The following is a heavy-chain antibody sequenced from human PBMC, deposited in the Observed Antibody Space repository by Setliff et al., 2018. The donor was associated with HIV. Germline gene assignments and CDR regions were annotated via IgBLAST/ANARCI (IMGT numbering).Heavy chain of an antibody. CDR2: IYASGST. D-gene: IGHD3-22*01. V-gene: IGHV4-4*09. Sequence: SETLSLTCNVSDDSFSTNYWSWVRQPPGKGLEWIGYIYASGSTNYNPSLKSLVTISIDTSKNQFSLWLRSVTAADTAVYYCARGTYYYDNPQYYYYYMDVWGKGTTVTVS. J-gene: IGHJ6*03. CDR3: ARGTYYYDNPQYYYYYMDV. CDR1: DDSFSTNY.